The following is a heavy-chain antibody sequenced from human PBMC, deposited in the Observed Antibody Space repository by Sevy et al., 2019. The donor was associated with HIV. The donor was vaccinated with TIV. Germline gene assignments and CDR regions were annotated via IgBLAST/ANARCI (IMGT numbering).Heavy chain of an antibody. J-gene: IGHJ6*02. Sequence: ASVKVSCKASGGSFSINGISWVRQAPGQGLEWMAGIIPILGTKKYAQTFQDRVTITADESTSIVYMELTSLRSEDTAVYYCARGGPDDILTHYGMDVWGQGTTVTVSS. CDR2: IIPILGTK. D-gene: IGHD3-9*01. V-gene: IGHV1-69*13. CDR1: GGSFSING. CDR3: ARGGPDDILTHYGMDV.